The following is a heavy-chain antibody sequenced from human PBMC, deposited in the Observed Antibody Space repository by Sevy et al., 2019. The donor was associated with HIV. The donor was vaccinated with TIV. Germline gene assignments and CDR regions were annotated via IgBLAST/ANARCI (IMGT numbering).Heavy chain of an antibody. V-gene: IGHV3-30*02. CDR1: GFTFSSYG. J-gene: IGHJ6*02. Sequence: GGSLRLSCAASGFTFSSYGMHWVRQAPGKGLEWVAFIRYDGSNKYYADSVKGRFTISRDNSKNTLYLQMNSLRAEDKAVYYCAKEGDYGKYYYYGMDVWGQGTTVTVSS. CDR3: AKEGDYGKYYYYGMDV. CDR2: IRYDGSNK. D-gene: IGHD4-17*01.